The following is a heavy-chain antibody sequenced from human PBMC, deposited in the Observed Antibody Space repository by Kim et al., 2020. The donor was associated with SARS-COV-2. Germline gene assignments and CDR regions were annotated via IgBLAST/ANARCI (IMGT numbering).Heavy chain of an antibody. J-gene: IGHJ6*02. D-gene: IGHD2-15*01. CDR3: ARDLVVVVADPAVGMDV. V-gene: IGHV3-21*01. Sequence: GNGRFTISRDNAKNSLYLQMNSLRAEDTAVYYCARDLVVVVADPAVGMDVWGQGTTVTVSS.